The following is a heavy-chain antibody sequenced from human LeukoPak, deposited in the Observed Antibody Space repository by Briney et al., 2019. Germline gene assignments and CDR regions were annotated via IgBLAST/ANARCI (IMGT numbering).Heavy chain of an antibody. V-gene: IGHV4-4*02. CDR2: IYHSGST. CDR3: ARRAYDILTGYSPDWYFDL. Sequence: SGTLSLTCAVSGGSISSSNWWSWVRQPPGKGLEWIGEIYHSGSTNYNPSLKSRVTISVDKSKNQFSLKLSSVTAADTAVYYCARRAYDILTGYSPDWYFDLWGRGTLVTVSS. J-gene: IGHJ2*01. D-gene: IGHD3-9*01. CDR1: GGSISSSNW.